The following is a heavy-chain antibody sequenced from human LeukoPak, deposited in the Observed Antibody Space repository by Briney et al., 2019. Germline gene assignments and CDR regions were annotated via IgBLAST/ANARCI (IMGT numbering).Heavy chain of an antibody. D-gene: IGHD3-22*01. V-gene: IGHV4-39*01. Sequence: SETLSLTCTVSGGSISSSSYYWGWIRQPPGKGLEWIGSIYYSGSTYYNPSLKSRVTISVDTSKNQFSLKLSSVTAADTAVYYCARSYYYDSSGYYLAFDPWGQGTLVTVSS. CDR1: GGSISSSSYY. CDR2: IYYSGST. J-gene: IGHJ5*02. CDR3: ARSYYYDSSGYYLAFDP.